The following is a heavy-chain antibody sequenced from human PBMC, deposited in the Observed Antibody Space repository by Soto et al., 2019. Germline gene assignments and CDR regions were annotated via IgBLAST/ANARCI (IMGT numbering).Heavy chain of an antibody. CDR1: GGSSSSGGYY. J-gene: IGHJ5*02. V-gene: IGHV4-31*03. CDR2: IYYSGST. CDR3: ARGAAVGGNWFDP. Sequence: QVQLQESGPGLVKPSQTLSLTCTVSGGSSSSGGYYWSWIRKHPGKGLEWIGYIYYSGSTYSNPSLKSRVTISVDTSKNQFSLKLSSVTAADTAVYYCARGAAVGGNWFDPWGQGTLVTVSS. D-gene: IGHD1-26*01.